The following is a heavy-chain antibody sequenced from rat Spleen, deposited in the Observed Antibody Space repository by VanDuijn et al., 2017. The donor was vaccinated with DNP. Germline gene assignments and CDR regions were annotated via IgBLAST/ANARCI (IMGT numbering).Heavy chain of an antibody. CDR2: IVFDGTGT. Sequence: EVQLVESGGGLVQPGRSLKLSCAASGFTFNDYNMAWVRQAPKKGLEWVAIIVFDGTGTYYRDSVKGRFTISRDNAKSTLYLQMDSLRSEDTATYYCARHGAYYGYKGTMDAWGQGTSVTVSS. D-gene: IGHD1-9*01. CDR1: GFTFNDYN. V-gene: IGHV5S10*01. J-gene: IGHJ4*01. CDR3: ARHGAYYGYKGTMDA.